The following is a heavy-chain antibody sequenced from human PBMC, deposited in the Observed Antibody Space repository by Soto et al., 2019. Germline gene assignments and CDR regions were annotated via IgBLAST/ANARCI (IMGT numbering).Heavy chain of an antibody. CDR2: IYTSGST. D-gene: IGHD6-6*01. CDR1: VGSVSSYY. J-gene: IGHJ6*02. CDR3: ARVLGGSSSRPDYYYGMDV. V-gene: IGHV4-4*07. Sequence: LXLTCTVSVGSVSSYYWSWIRQPAGKGLEWIGRIYTSGSTNYNPSLKSRVTMSVDTSKNQFSLKLSSVTAADTAVYYCARVLGGSSSRPDYYYGMDVWGQGTTVTVSS.